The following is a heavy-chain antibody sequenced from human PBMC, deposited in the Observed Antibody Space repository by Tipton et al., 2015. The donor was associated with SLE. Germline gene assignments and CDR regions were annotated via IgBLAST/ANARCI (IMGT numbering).Heavy chain of an antibody. V-gene: IGHV3-33*01. J-gene: IGHJ3*02. D-gene: IGHD5-24*01. CDR3: ARVLGGGDGYKRDAFDI. CDR1: GFTFSSYA. CDR2: IWFDGSNS. Sequence: SGFTFSSYAMHWVRQAPGKGLEWVAIIWFDGSNSYYADSVQGRFTVSRDNSKNTLYLQMNSLTAEDTAVYYCARVLGGGDGYKRDAFDIWGQGTMVTVSS.